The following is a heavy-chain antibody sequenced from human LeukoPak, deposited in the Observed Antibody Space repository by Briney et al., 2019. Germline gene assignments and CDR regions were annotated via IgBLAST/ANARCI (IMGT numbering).Heavy chain of an antibody. D-gene: IGHD5-24*01. Sequence: GGSLRLSCEASGFSFGSYSMHWARQVPGKGLEWVAVIWYDGSNEDYADSVKGRFTISRDNSKNTLYLQMNSLRDEDTAVYHCAREMALWGQGALVTVSS. CDR3: AREMAL. V-gene: IGHV3-33*01. CDR1: GFSFGSYS. J-gene: IGHJ4*02. CDR2: IWYDGSNE.